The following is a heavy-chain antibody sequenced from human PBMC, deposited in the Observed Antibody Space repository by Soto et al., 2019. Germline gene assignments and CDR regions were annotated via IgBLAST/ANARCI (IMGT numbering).Heavy chain of an antibody. CDR1: GFTFSSYS. D-gene: IGHD5-18*01. V-gene: IGHV3-21*01. J-gene: IGHJ4*02. CDR3: ARDQPGYSYGYGLGY. CDR2: ISSSSSYI. Sequence: AGRSLRLSCASSGFTFSSYSMNWVRQAPGKGLEWVSSISSSSSYIYYADSVKGRFTISRDNAKNSLYLQMNSLRAEDTAVYYCARDQPGYSYGYGLGYWGQGTLVTVSS.